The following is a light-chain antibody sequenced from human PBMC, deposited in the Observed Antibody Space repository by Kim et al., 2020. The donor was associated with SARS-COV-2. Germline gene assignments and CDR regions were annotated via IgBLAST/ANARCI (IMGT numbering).Light chain of an antibody. V-gene: IGKV3D-20*01. CDR3: QQDGSSPYT. CDR2: DAS. J-gene: IGKJ2*01. Sequence: EIVLTQSPATLSLSPGERATLSCGASQSVSSSYLAWYQQQPGPAPRLLIYDASSRATGIPDRFSGRGSGTDFPLTISRLEPEDFAVYYCQQDGSSPYTFGQGTKLEF. CDR1: QSVSSSY.